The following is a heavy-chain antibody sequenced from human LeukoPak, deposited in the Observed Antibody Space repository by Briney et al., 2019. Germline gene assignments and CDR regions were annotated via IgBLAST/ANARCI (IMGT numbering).Heavy chain of an antibody. V-gene: IGHV1-2*02. CDR2: INPNSGGT. Sequence: ASVKVSCKASGYTFTGYYMHWVRQAPGQGLEWMGWINPNSGGTNYAQKFQGRVTMTRDTSISTAYMVLSRLRSDDTAVYYCARGAMVRGVIIWGDYFDYWGQGTLVTVSS. CDR1: GYTFTGYY. D-gene: IGHD3-10*01. CDR3: ARGAMVRGVIIWGDYFDY. J-gene: IGHJ4*02.